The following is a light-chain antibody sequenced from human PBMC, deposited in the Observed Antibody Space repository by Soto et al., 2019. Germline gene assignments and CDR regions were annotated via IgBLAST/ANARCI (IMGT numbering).Light chain of an antibody. Sequence: EIVLTQSPGILSLSPGERATLSCRASQSVSSNLAWYQQKPGQAPRLLIYGASTRATGIPARFSGSGSGTEFTLTISSLQSEDFAVYYCQQYNNWPPTFGQGTKVDI. J-gene: IGKJ1*01. V-gene: IGKV3-15*01. CDR2: GAS. CDR3: QQYNNWPPT. CDR1: QSVSSN.